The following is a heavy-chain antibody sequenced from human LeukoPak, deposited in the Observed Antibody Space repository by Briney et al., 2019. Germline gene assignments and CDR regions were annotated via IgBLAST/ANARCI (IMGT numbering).Heavy chain of an antibody. J-gene: IGHJ5*02. CDR1: GGSISSGDYY. Sequence: PSDTLSLTCTVSGGSISSGDYYWRWIRQLPGKGLEWIGYIYYSGSTYYTPSLKSRVTISVDTSKNQFSLKLSSVTAADTAVYYGARGGIVVVGAAISWFDPWGQGTLVTVSS. CDR2: IYYSGST. CDR3: ARGGIVVVGAAISWFDP. D-gene: IGHD2-2*02. V-gene: IGHV4-30-4*02.